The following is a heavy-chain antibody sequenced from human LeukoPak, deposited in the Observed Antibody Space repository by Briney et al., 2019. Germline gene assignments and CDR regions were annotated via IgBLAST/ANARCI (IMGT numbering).Heavy chain of an antibody. CDR2: ISGRGIST. CDR1: GLSFSNYA. Sequence: PGGSLRLACAASGLSFSNYAMTWVRQAPGKGLEWVSAISGRGISTYYADSVKGRFTISRDNSKNTLYLQMNSLRAEDTAVYYCARILGALYYYDSRTFDYWGQGTLVTVSS. D-gene: IGHD3-22*01. CDR3: ARILGALYYYDSRTFDY. J-gene: IGHJ4*02. V-gene: IGHV3-23*01.